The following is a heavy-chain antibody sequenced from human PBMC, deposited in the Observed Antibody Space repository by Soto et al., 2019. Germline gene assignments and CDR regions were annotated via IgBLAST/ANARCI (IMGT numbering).Heavy chain of an antibody. Sequence: GASVKVSCKASGYTFTTYDINWVRQATGQGLEWMGWMNPSSGNTGYAQKFQGRVTMTRDNSVSTAYMELSSLRSEDTAVYYCARARLAYCGGDCYPRDAFDIWGQGTMVTVSS. CDR3: ARARLAYCGGDCYPRDAFDI. J-gene: IGHJ3*02. D-gene: IGHD2-21*02. CDR2: MNPSSGNT. V-gene: IGHV1-8*01. CDR1: GYTFTTYD.